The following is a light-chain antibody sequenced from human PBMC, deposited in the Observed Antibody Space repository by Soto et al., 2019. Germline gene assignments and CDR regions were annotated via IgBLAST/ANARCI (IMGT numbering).Light chain of an antibody. J-gene: IGLJ2*01. CDR1: SSDVGGYNY. CDR3: SSYTSSSTLV. V-gene: IGLV2-14*01. Sequence: QSVLTQPASVSGSPGQSIAISCTGTSSDVGGYNYVSWYQQHPGKAPKLIIYEVFNRPSGVSYRFSGSKSGNTASLTITGLQAEDEADYYYSSYTSSSTLVFGGGTKVTVL. CDR2: EVF.